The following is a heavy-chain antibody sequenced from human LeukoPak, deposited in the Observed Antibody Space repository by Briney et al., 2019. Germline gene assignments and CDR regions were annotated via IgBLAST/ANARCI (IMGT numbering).Heavy chain of an antibody. D-gene: IGHD3-16*01. Sequence: ASVKVSCKASGYTFTSYGISWVRQAPGQGLEWMGWISTYNGNSHYARKLPGRVTMTTDTSTTTAYVELRSLTSDDTAVYYCARGEGAYDIWGQGTMVTVSS. J-gene: IGHJ3*02. CDR2: ISTYNGNS. CDR1: GYTFTSYG. CDR3: ARGEGAYDI. V-gene: IGHV1-18*01.